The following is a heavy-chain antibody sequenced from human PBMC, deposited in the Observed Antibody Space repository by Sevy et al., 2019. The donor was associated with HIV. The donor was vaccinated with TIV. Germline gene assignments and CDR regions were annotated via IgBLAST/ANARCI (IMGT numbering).Heavy chain of an antibody. CDR1: GFTFSDYY. CDR3: ARGEYFGELGNWFDP. Sequence: GGSLRLSCAASGFTFSDYYMSWIRQAPGKGLEWVSYISGSATFIHYADSLQGRFTISRDNAKNSLYRQMNSLRAEDTAGYYCARGEYFGELGNWFDPWGQGTLVTVSS. V-gene: IGHV3-11*01. CDR2: ISGSATFI. D-gene: IGHD3-10*01. J-gene: IGHJ5*02.